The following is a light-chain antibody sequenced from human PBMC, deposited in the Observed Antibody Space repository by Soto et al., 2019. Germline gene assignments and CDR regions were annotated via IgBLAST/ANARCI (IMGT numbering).Light chain of an antibody. CDR3: QQSFSSPWT. J-gene: IGKJ1*01. CDR2: AAS. Sequence: DIQLTQSPSSMSASVGDRVTITCRASQSISSYLNWYQQKPGKAPTCMIYAASSLQSGVPSRFRGSGSGTDFTLTISSLQPEDFATYYCQQSFSSPWTFGQGAKVEIK. CDR1: QSISSY. V-gene: IGKV1-39*01.